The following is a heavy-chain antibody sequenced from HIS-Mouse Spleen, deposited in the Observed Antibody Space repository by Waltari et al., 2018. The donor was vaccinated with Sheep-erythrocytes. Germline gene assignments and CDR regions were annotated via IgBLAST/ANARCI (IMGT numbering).Heavy chain of an antibody. V-gene: IGHV4-34*01. J-gene: IGHJ3*02. Sequence: QVQLQQWGAGLLKPSETLSLTCAVYGGSFSGYYWSWIRQPPGKGREWIGESNHSGSTNHNPSLKSRVTISVDTSKNQFSLKLSSVTAADTAVYYCALSVDLAGAFDIWGQGTMVTVSS. CDR2: SNHSGST. D-gene: IGHD6-19*01. CDR1: GGSFSGYY. CDR3: ALSVDLAGAFDI.